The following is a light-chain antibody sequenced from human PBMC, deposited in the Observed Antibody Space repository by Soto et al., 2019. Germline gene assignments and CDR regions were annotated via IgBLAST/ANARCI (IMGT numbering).Light chain of an antibody. CDR1: KSILVY. Sequence: DIHITQTKTTLPASVVDRVTVTCLASKSILVYLNAYQHKPRRVPKLLIFAASRFQPGVPLRFSGSESGTNFTLTISNLHAEDFATYCCQQYYSFPLSFGG. J-gene: IGKJ4*01. CDR2: AAS. CDR3: QQYYSFPLS. V-gene: IGKV1-39*01.